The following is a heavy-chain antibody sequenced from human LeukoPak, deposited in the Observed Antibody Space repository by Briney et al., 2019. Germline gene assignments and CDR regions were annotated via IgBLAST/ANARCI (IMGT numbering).Heavy chain of an antibody. CDR3: ARVLVAAAGLNWFDP. J-gene: IGHJ5*02. Sequence: SETLSLTCTVSGGSISSGSYYWSWIRQPPGKGLEWIGEINHSGSTNYNPSLKSRVTISVDTSKNQFSLKLSSVTAADTAVYYCARVLVAAAGLNWFDPWGQGTLVTVSS. V-gene: IGHV4-39*07. CDR2: INHSGST. CDR1: GGSISSGSYY. D-gene: IGHD6-13*01.